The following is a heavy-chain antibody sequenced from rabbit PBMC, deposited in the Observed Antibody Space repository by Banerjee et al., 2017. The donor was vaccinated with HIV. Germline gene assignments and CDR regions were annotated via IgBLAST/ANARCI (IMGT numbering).Heavy chain of an antibody. Sequence: QSLEESGGDLVKPGASLTLTCTASGFSFSSSYYMCWVRQAPGKGLEWIACIYAGSSGSTYYASWAKGRFTISETSSTTVTLQMTSLTAADTATYFCARDDYDDYGDYYFNLWGPGTLVTVS. D-gene: IGHD2-1*01. CDR3: ARDDYDDYGDYYFNL. CDR1: GFSFSSSYY. CDR2: IYAGSSGST. J-gene: IGHJ4*01. V-gene: IGHV1S40*01.